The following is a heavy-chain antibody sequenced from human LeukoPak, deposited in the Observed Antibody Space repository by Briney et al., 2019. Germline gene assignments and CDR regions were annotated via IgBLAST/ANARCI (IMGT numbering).Heavy chain of an antibody. J-gene: IGHJ4*02. CDR2: IKQDGSEK. V-gene: IGHV3-7*01. CDR3: VRNGPFDY. CDR1: GFTFISSA. Sequence: GRSLRLSCAASGFTFISSAMHWVRQAPGKGLEWVANIKQDGSEKYYVDSVKGRFTISRDNAKNSLFLQMNSLRAEDTAVYYCVRNGPFDYWGQGTLVTVSS. D-gene: IGHD2-8*01.